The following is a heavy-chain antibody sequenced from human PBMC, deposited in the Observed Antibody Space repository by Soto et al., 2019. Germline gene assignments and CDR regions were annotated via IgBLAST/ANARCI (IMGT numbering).Heavy chain of an antibody. J-gene: IGHJ4*02. CDR3: AREGGIVGATTVDY. CDR1: GYSISSSNW. CDR2: IYYSGTT. V-gene: IGHV4-28*03. Sequence: PSETLSLTCAVSGYSISSSNWWGWIRQPPGKGLEWIGYIYYSGTTYYNPSLKSRVTMSVDTSKNQFSLKLSSVTAADTAVYYCAREGGIVGATTVDYWGQGTLVTVSS. D-gene: IGHD1-26*01.